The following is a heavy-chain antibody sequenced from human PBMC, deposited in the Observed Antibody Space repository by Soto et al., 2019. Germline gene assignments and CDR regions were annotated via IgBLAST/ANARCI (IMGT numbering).Heavy chain of an antibody. CDR2: ISGGGGNT. D-gene: IGHD6-13*01. Sequence: QPGGSLRLSCAASGFTFSRYVMTWVRQAPGKGLEWVSGISGGGGNTFYADSVKGRFTISRDNSKDTLYLQMNSLRAEDTAVYYCAQGIAASGYYYYGMDVWGQGTTVTVSS. J-gene: IGHJ6*02. V-gene: IGHV3-23*01. CDR1: GFTFSRYV. CDR3: AQGIAASGYYYYGMDV.